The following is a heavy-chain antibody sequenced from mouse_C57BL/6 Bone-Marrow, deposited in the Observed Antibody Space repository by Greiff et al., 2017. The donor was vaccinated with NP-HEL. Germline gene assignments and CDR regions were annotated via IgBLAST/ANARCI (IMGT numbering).Heavy chain of an antibody. CDR1: GFTFSDYG. V-gene: IGHV5-17*01. D-gene: IGHD2-3*01. CDR2: ISSGSSTI. J-gene: IGHJ1*03. CDR3: ARWLLIYWYFDV. Sequence: EVKLVESGGGLVKPGGSLKLSCAASGFTFSDYGMHWVRQAPEKGLEWVAYISSGSSTIYYADTVKGRFTIPRDNAKNTLFLQMTSLRSEDTAMYYCARWLLIYWYFDVWGTGTTVTVSS.